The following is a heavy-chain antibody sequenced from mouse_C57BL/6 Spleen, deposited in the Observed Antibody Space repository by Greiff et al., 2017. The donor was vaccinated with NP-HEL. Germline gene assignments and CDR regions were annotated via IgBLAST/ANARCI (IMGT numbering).Heavy chain of an antibody. J-gene: IGHJ4*01. CDR3: ARYNYGSRDYAMDY. Sequence: VQLQQSGPVLVKPGASVKMSCKASGYTFTDYYMNWVKQSHGKSLEWIGVINPYNGGTSYNQKFKGKATLTVDKSSSTAYMELNSLTSEDSAVYYCARYNYGSRDYAMDYWGQRTSVTVSS. D-gene: IGHD1-1*01. V-gene: IGHV1-19*01. CDR1: GYTFTDYY. CDR2: INPYNGGT.